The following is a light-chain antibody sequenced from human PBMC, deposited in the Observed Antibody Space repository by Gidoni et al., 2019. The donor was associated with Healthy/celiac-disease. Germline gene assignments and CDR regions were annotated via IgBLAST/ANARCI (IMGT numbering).Light chain of an antibody. CDR3: LQYGSSPYT. Sequence: EIVLTQSPGTLSLSPGERATLSCRASQSVSSSYLAWYQQKPGQAPRRLIDGASSRATGIPDSVSGSGSGTDFTLTISRLEPEDFAVYYCLQYGSSPYTFXQXTKLEIK. V-gene: IGKV3-20*01. J-gene: IGKJ2*01. CDR1: QSVSSSY. CDR2: GAS.